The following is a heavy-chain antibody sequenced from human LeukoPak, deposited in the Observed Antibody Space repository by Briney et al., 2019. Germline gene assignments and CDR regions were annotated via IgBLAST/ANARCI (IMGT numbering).Heavy chain of an antibody. Sequence: GGSLRLSSADSGFTFSSYRMSWVRQAPGKGLEGVANIKQDGSGKYYVDSVKGRFTISTDKAKNSLYLQMNSLRAEDTAVYYCAREWLGYCSSTSCYNIPDRLPPEVDYWGQGTLVTVSS. CDR2: IKQDGSGK. V-gene: IGHV3-7*01. J-gene: IGHJ4*02. CDR3: AREWLGYCSSTSCYNIPDRLPPEVDY. D-gene: IGHD2-2*02. CDR1: GFTFSSYR.